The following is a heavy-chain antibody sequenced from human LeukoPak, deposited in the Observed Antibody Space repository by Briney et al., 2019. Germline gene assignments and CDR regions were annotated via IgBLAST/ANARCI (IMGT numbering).Heavy chain of an antibody. CDR3: ARRGGVQLWGEFDI. D-gene: IGHD5-18*01. V-gene: IGHV5-51*01. J-gene: IGHJ3*02. CDR1: GYSFATSW. Sequence: GESLKISNKGSGYSFATSWIGWVRQMPGKGLEWMGIIYPGDSDTTYSPSFQGQVTISADKSIRTAYLQWSILTASATAMYYCARRGGVQLWGEFDIWGQGTMVTVSS. CDR2: IYPGDSDT.